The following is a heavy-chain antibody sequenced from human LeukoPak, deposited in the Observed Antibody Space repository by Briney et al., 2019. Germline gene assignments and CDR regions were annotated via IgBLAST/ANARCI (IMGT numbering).Heavy chain of an antibody. J-gene: IGHJ3*02. D-gene: IGHD3-22*01. Sequence: SETLSLTCTVSGGSISSYYWSWIRQPPGKGLEWIGYICYSGSTNYNPSLKSRVTISVDTSKNQFSLKLSSVTAADTAVYYCARVGDSSGYYLPTDAFDIWGQGTMVTVSS. CDR3: ARVGDSSGYYLPTDAFDI. V-gene: IGHV4-59*01. CDR1: GGSISSYY. CDR2: ICYSGST.